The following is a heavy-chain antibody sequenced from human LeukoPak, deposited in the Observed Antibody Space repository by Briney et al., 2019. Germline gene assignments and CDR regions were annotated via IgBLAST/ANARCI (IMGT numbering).Heavy chain of an antibody. D-gene: IGHD2-15*01. J-gene: IGHJ3*02. CDR2: IKQDGSEK. Sequence: PGGSLRLSCVGSGFIFSDQHMDWVRQAPGKGLEWVANIKQDGSEKYYVDSVKGRFTISRDNAKNSLYLQMNSLRAEDTAVYYCARRSYCSGGSCYKDDAFDIWGQGTMVTVSS. CDR3: ARRSYCSGGSCYKDDAFDI. CDR1: GFIFSDQH. V-gene: IGHV3-7*01.